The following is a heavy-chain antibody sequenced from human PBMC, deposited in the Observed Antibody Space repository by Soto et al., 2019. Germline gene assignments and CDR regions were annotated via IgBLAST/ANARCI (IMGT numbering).Heavy chain of an antibody. D-gene: IGHD3-10*01. CDR3: ARVPGSSNYIDT. CDR1: GGSIRSYY. CDR2: VNYTGNT. V-gene: IGHV4-59*01. J-gene: IGHJ5*02. Sequence: SQTLSLTCTVSGGSIRSYYWSWIRQPPGKPLEWIGYVNYTGNTNYNASLKSRVTISIDTSKNQFSLRLSSVTAADTAIYYCARVPGSSNYIDTWGQGTLVTVSS.